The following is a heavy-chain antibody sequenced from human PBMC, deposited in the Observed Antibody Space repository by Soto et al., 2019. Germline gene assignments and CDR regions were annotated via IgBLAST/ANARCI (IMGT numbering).Heavy chain of an antibody. J-gene: IGHJ5*02. Sequence: SETLSLTCAVYGGSFSGYSWTWIRQPPGRGLEWIGEINHSITTNYNPSLKSRVTISVDTSKNQFSLKLSSVTAADTAVYYCARRTPGSWETYYNSWFDPWGQGTLVTVSS. CDR1: GGSFSGYS. D-gene: IGHD3-10*01. CDR2: INHSITT. CDR3: ARRTPGSWETYYNSWFDP. V-gene: IGHV4-34*01.